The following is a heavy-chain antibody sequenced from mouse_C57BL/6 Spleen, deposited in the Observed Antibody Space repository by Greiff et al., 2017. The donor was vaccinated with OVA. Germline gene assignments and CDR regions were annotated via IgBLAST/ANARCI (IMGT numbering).Heavy chain of an antibody. D-gene: IGHD1-1*01. CDR2: INPNNGGT. CDR1: GYTFTDYN. J-gene: IGHJ3*01. CDR3: ARKDYGSGAY. Sequence: VHVKQSGPELVKPGASVKIPCKASGYTFTDYNMDWVKQSHGKSLEWIGDINPNNGGTIYNQKFKGKATLTVDKSSSTAYMELRSLTSEDTAVYYCARKDYGSGAYWGQGTLVTVSA. V-gene: IGHV1-18*01.